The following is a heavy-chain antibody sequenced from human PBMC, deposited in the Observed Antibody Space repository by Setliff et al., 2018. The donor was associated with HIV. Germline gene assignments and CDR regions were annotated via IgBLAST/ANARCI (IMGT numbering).Heavy chain of an antibody. D-gene: IGHD1-7*01. V-gene: IGHV1-69*02. CDR1: GGTFSSYT. J-gene: IGHJ6*03. Sequence: SVKVSCKASGGTFSSYTISWVRQAAGQGLEWMGRIIPILGIANYAQKFQGRVTITADKSTSPAYMELSSLRSEDTAVYYCARGGWNYGVFNYYYYYMDVWGKGTTVTVSS. CDR2: IIPILGIA. CDR3: ARGGWNYGVFNYYYYYMDV.